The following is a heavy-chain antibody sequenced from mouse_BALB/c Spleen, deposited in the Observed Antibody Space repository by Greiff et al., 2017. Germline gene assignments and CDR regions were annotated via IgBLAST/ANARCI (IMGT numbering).Heavy chain of an antibody. CDR1: GYTFTDYW. D-gene: IGHD1-1*02. CDR2: IDTSDSYT. CDR3: ARREVGTWFAY. V-gene: IGHV1-69*01. Sequence: QVQLQQSGAELVMPGASVKMSCKASGYTFTDYWMHWVKQRPGQGLEWIGAIDTSDSYTSYNQKFKGKATLTVDESSSTAYMQLSSLTSEDSAVYYCARREVGTWFAYWGQGTLVTVSA. J-gene: IGHJ3*01.